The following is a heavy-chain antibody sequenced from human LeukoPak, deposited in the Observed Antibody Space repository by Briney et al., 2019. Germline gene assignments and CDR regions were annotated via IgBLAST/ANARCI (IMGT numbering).Heavy chain of an antibody. J-gene: IGHJ5*02. CDR2: VHRSGRA. CDR1: GDSISGSNYH. Sequence: SETLSLTCTVSGDSISGSNYHWGWIRQPPGMGLEWLGNVHRSGRAYYDESLRGRTTISVDTSKNQFSLRLASMTTADTAVYYCAREPDAWGQGILVTVSS. V-gene: IGHV4-39*07. CDR3: AREPDA.